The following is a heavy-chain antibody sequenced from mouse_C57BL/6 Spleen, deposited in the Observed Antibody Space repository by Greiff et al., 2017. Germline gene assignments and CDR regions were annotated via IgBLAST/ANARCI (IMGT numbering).Heavy chain of an antibody. J-gene: IGHJ4*01. CDR3: ARGATVGYYYAMDY. D-gene: IGHD1-1*01. CDR2: IDPSDSYT. CDR1: GYTFTSYW. V-gene: IGHV1-69*01. Sequence: QVQLQQPGAELVMPGASVKLSCKASGYTFTSYWMHWVKQRPGQGLEWIGEIDPSDSYTNYNQKFKGKSTLTVDKSSSTAYMQLSSLTSEDSAVYYCARGATVGYYYAMDYWGQGTSVTVSS.